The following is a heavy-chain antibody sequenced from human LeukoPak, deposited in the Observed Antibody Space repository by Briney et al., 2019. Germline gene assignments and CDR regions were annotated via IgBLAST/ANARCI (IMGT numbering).Heavy chain of an antibody. J-gene: IGHJ6*02. D-gene: IGHD2-8*01. CDR2: IYYRGST. CDR3: ARSLSPNLVCCL. V-gene: IGHV4-59*08. Sequence: SETLSLTCTVSGGSISSFYWSWIRQPPGKGLEWIGYIYYRGSTNYNPSLKSRVTISVDTSKDQFPLKLTSVTAADTAVYYCARSLSPNLVCCLWGQGTTVTVSS. CDR1: GGSISSFY.